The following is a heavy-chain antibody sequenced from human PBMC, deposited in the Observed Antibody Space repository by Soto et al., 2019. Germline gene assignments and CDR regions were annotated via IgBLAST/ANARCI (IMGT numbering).Heavy chain of an antibody. CDR2: MYHSGST. D-gene: IGHD6-13*01. CDR1: GGSIRSSNW. Sequence: SETLSLTCAVSGGSIRSSNWWSWVRQPPGKGLEWIGEMYHSGSTNHNPSLKSRVTISVDTSKNQFSLKLSSVTAADTAVFYCARDRPAIAAAGSYYYYGMDVWGQGTTVT. CDR3: ARDRPAIAAAGSYYYYGMDV. V-gene: IGHV4-4*02. J-gene: IGHJ6*02.